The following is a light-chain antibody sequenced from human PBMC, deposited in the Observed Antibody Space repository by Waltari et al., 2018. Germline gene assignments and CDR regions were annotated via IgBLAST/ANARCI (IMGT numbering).Light chain of an antibody. CDR2: GVS. CDR3: CSYSSSSSDV. V-gene: IGLV2-14*03. CDR1: ASDVGGYNF. J-gene: IGLJ6*01. Sequence: SAPTQPPSVSGSPGQSVTISCTGTASDVGGYNFVSCYQQHPNRSPKLIIYGVSNRASGVSDRFSGSKSGNTASLTISGLQAEDEADYYCCSYSSSSSDVFGSGTKLTVL.